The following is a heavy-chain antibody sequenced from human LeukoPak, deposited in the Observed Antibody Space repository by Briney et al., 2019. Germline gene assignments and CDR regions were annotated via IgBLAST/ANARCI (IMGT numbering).Heavy chain of an antibody. J-gene: IGHJ3*02. CDR2: SNSDASRP. V-gene: IGHV3-74*01. Sequence: GGSLRLSCAASRFTFSDYWMHWVRQVPGKGLVWVSRSNSDASRPSYADSVKGRFTISRDNAKNTLYLQMNSLRVEDTALYYCARETREAGSGDHQTDSFDIWGQGTMVSVSS. CDR1: RFTFSDYW. D-gene: IGHD2-15*01. CDR3: ARETREAGSGDHQTDSFDI.